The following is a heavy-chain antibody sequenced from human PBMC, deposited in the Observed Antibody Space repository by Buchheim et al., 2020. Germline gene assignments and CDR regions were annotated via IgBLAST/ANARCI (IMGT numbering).Heavy chain of an antibody. CDR1: GFTFSSYG. J-gene: IGHJ4*02. V-gene: IGHV3-33*01. D-gene: IGHD5-18*01. CDR2: IWYDGSNK. CDR3: ARDLYAEYSYGPIDY. Sequence: QVQLVESGGGVVQPGRSLRLSCAASGFTFSSYGMHWVRQAPGKGLEWVAVIWYDGSNKYYADSVKGRFTISSDNSKNTMYLQMNSLRAEDTAVYYCARDLYAEYSYGPIDYWGQGTL.